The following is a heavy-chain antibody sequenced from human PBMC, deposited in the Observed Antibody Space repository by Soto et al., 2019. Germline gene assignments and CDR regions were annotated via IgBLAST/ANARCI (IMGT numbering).Heavy chain of an antibody. Sequence: QVQLVESGGGVVQPGRSLRLSCADSGFTFTDYGMHWVRQAPGKGLEWVAVISYDGSNKNYADSVKGRFTISRDNSKNTLYLQMHSLRAEDTAVYYCAKDTYYHDSSGYYVFDCWGQGTLVTVSS. V-gene: IGHV3-30*18. CDR3: AKDTYYHDSSGYYVFDC. CDR1: GFTFTDYG. D-gene: IGHD3-22*01. J-gene: IGHJ4*02. CDR2: ISYDGSNK.